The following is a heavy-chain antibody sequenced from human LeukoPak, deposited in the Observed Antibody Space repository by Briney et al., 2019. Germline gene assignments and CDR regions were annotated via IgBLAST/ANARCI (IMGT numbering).Heavy chain of an antibody. CDR3: VVIPRSIAVAGTKQDY. J-gene: IGHJ4*02. D-gene: IGHD6-19*01. CDR2: INHSGST. V-gene: IGHV4-34*01. CDR1: GGSFSGYY. Sequence: SETLSLTCAVYGGSFSGYYWSWIRHPPGKGLEWIWEINHSGSTNYNPSLKSRVTISVDTSKNQFSLKLSSVTAADTAVYYCVVIPRSIAVAGTKQDYWGQGTLVTVSS.